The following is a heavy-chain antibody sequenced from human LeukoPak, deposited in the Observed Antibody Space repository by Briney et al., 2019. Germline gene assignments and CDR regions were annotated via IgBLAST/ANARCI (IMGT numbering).Heavy chain of an antibody. D-gene: IGHD1-26*01. CDR1: GFTVSSNY. CDR2: IYSGGST. CDR3: ARDAVGATTYYYYYYMDV. J-gene: IGHJ6*03. Sequence: GGSLRLSCAASGFTVSSNYMSWVRQAPGKGLEWASVIYSGGSTYYADSVKGRFTISRDNSKNTLYLQMNSLRAEDTAVYYCARDAVGATTYYYYYYMDVWGKGTTVTVSS. V-gene: IGHV3-53*01.